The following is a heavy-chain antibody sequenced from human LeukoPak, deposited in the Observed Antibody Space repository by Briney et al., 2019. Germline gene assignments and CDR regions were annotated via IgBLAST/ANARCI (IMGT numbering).Heavy chain of an antibody. CDR2: ITTGSII. CDR1: GFTFSSYE. CDR3: ARALVPAAKGMDV. V-gene: IGHV3-48*03. D-gene: IGHD2-2*01. J-gene: IGHJ6*02. Sequence: GGSLRLSCAASGFTFSSYEMNWVRQAPGKGLEWVSCITTGSIIYYSDSVKGRFTISRDNAKNSLYLQMNSLRAEDTAVYYCARALVPAAKGMDVWGQGTTVTVSS.